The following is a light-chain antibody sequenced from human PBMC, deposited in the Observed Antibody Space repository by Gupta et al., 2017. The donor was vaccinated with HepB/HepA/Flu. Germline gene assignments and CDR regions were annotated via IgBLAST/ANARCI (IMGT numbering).Light chain of an antibody. Sequence: QSALTQPASVSGSPGPSITISCTGSSSDVGTYNFVSWYQQQPGKAPKVIIYEVSQRPSGVSNRFSASKSGNTASLTISGLQAEDEADYYCCSYAGITTWVFGGGTKLTVL. J-gene: IGLJ3*02. CDR1: SSDVGTYNF. CDR2: EVS. CDR3: CSYAGITTWV. V-gene: IGLV2-23*02.